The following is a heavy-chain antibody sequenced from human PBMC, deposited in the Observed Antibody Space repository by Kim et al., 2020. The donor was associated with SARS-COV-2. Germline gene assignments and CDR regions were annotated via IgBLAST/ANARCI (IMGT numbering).Heavy chain of an antibody. J-gene: IGHJ4*02. D-gene: IGHD3-10*01. CDR3: AREVDYYGSGSYYNDY. CDR1: GFTFSDYY. Sequence: GGSLRLSCAASGFTFSDYYMSWIRQAPGKGLEWVSYISSSGSTIYYADSVKGRFTISRDNAKNSLYLQMNSLRAEDTAVYYCAREVDYYGSGSYYNDYWGQGTLVTVSS. CDR2: ISSSGSTI. V-gene: IGHV3-11*01.